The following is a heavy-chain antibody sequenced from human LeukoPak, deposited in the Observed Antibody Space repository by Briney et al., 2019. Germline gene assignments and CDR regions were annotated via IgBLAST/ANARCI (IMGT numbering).Heavy chain of an antibody. CDR2: IIPILGIA. D-gene: IGHD2-2*01. CDR1: GGTFSSYA. J-gene: IGHJ6*02. V-gene: IGHV1-69*04. CDR3: ASPSIGTYYGMDV. Sequence: ASVKVSCKASGGTFSSYAISWVRQAPGQGLEWMGRIIPILGIANYAQKFQGRVTITADKSTSTAYMELSSLRSDDTAVYYCASPSIGTYYGMDVWGQGTTVTVSS.